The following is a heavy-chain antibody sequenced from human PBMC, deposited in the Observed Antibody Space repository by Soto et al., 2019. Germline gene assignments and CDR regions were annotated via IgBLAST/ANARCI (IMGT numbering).Heavy chain of an antibody. Sequence: EVQLLESGGGPVQPGGSLRLSCVVSGLPFNTFVITWVRQAPGKGLEWVSGISGSGGRTFYSDSVKGRFIVSRDDSRSTAYLQMNSLRVEDTAIYFCAHLLATRQFDDQALDVWGQGTTVTVSS. CDR2: ISGSGGRT. V-gene: IGHV3-23*01. J-gene: IGHJ6*02. D-gene: IGHD3-9*01. CDR1: GLPFNTFV. CDR3: AHLLATRQFDDQALDV.